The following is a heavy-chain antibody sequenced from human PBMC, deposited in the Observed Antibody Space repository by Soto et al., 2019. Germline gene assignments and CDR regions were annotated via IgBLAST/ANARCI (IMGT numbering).Heavy chain of an antibody. CDR3: ARDQFRRMVRGVIGWHYYYGMDV. Sequence: GGSLRLSCAASGFTVSSNYMSWVRQSPGKGLEWVSVIYSGGSTYYADSVKGRFTISRDNSKNTLYLQMNSLRAEDTAVYYCARDQFRRMVRGVIGWHYYYGMDVWGQGTTVTVSS. D-gene: IGHD3-10*01. CDR1: GFTVSSNY. J-gene: IGHJ6*02. V-gene: IGHV3-53*01. CDR2: IYSGGST.